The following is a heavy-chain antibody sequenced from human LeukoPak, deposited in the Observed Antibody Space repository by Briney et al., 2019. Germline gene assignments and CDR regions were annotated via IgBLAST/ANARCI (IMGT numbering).Heavy chain of an antibody. D-gene: IGHD3-22*01. V-gene: IGHV4-59*08. J-gene: IGHJ4*02. CDR3: ASRAFYDSSGLDF. CDR1: GGSIRNYY. CDR2: VSNSGNT. Sequence: SETLSPTCSVPGGSIRNYYWTWIRQPPGKGLEWIGHVSNSGNTKYNPSLKSRVTISIDTSKKHFSLNLSSVSAADTAVYYCASRAFYDSSGLDFWGQGILVTVSS.